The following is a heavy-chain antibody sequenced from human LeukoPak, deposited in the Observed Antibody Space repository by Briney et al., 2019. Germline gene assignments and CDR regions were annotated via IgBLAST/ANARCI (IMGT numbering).Heavy chain of an antibody. D-gene: IGHD5-12*01. J-gene: IGHJ3*02. CDR3: ARSAEWLRNAFDI. V-gene: IGHV4-59*01. CDR1: GASTSHFY. CDR2: MHNSGSS. Sequence: SETLSLACTVSGASTSHFYWNWIRQPPGKGLEWIGYMHNSGSSKHSPSLKSRVTISIDTSKNQFSLQLTSVTAADTAIYYCARSAEWLRNAFDIWGQGTMVSVSS.